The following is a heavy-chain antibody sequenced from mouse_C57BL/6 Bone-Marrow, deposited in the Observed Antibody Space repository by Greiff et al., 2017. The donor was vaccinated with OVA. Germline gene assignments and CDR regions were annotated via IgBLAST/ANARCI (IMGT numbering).Heavy chain of an antibody. J-gene: IGHJ3*01. Sequence: QVQLKESGAELMKPGASVKLSCKATGYTFTGYWIEWVKQRPGHGLEWIGEILPGSGSTNYNEKFKGKATFTADTSSNTTYMQHSSLSTEESSIYYCARASIYYGNYDLAYWGQGTLVTVSA. CDR1: GYTFTGYW. D-gene: IGHD2-1*01. CDR2: ILPGSGST. V-gene: IGHV1-9*01. CDR3: ARASIYYGNYDLAY.